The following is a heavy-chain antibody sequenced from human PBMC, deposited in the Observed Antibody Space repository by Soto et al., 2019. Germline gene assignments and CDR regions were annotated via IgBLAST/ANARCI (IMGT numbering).Heavy chain of an antibody. V-gene: IGHV4-39*01. CDR1: GVSLSSTSYN. D-gene: IGHD3-10*01. Sequence: SETLSLTCNVSGVSLSSTSYNGGWIRQPPGKGMEWIGNMDYSRTAHYKPTLKSRINISASPSKNEDTPTHSSVTAADTAVNYSGRQGSYWGQGALVTVSS. CDR2: MDYSRTA. CDR3: GRQGSY. J-gene: IGHJ4*02.